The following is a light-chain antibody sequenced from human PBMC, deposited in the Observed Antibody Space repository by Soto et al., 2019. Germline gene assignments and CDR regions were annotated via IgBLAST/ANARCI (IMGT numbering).Light chain of an antibody. J-gene: IGKJ4*01. CDR2: TAS. CDR1: QSISFF. Sequence: DIHMTQSASSLSASVGDRFTITCRASQSISFFLNWYQHEPVKAPKLVXYTASTLESGVPSRFSGSGSGTDFTLTISSLQSEDFAVYHCQQYNNWPQSLTFGGGTKVDIK. CDR3: QQYNNWPQSLT. V-gene: IGKV1-39*01.